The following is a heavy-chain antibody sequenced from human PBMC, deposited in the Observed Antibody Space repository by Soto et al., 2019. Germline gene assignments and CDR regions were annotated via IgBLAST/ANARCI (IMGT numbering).Heavy chain of an antibody. CDR3: ARSYYDSSGYYFLHFDY. CDR1: GYTFTSYY. J-gene: IGHJ4*02. CDR2: INPSGGST. V-gene: IGHV1-46*03. Sequence: QVQLVQSGAEVKKPGASVKVSCKASGYTFTSYYMHWVRQAPGQGLEWMGIINPSGGSTSYAQKCQGRVTMTRDTSTSTVYMELSSLRSEDTAVYYCARSYYDSSGYYFLHFDYWGQGTLVTVSS. D-gene: IGHD3-22*01.